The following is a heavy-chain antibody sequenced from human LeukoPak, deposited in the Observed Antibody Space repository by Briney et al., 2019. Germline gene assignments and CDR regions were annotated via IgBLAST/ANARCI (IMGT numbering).Heavy chain of an antibody. D-gene: IGHD2-21*02. CDR1: GFTFSSYS. CDR2: ISSSSSYI. Sequence: GGSLRLSCAASGFTFSSYSMNWVRQAPGKGLEWVSSISSSSSYIYYADSVKGRFTISRDNAKNSLHLQMNSLRAEDTAVYYCARDRGDQFVAPMDVWGQGTTVTVSS. CDR3: ARDRGDQFVAPMDV. V-gene: IGHV3-21*01. J-gene: IGHJ6*02.